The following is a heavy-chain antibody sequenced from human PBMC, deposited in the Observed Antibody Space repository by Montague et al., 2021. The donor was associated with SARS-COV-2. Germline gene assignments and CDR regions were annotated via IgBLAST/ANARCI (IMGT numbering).Heavy chain of an antibody. CDR3: ARQGDQLLLEYWFDP. V-gene: IGHV4-39*01. CDR1: GGSISSSSYY. J-gene: IGHJ5*02. CDR2: IYCSGST. D-gene: IGHD2-2*01. Sequence: SETLSLTCTVSGGSISSSSYYWGWIRHPPGKGLEWIGSIYCSGSTYYNPSLKSRVTISVDTSKNQFSLKLSSVTAADTAVYYCARQGDQLLLEYWFDPWGQGTLVTVSS.